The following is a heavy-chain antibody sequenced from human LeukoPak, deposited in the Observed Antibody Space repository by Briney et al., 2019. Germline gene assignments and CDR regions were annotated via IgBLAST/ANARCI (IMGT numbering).Heavy chain of an antibody. J-gene: IGHJ6*02. CDR3: ARDLSTDSNYAYGMDV. D-gene: IGHD4-11*01. V-gene: IGHV4-30-4*01. CDR2: IYYSGST. CDR1: GGSISSGDYY. Sequence: PSETLSLTCTVSGGSISSGDYYWSWIRQPPGKGLECIGYIYYSGSTYYNPSLKSRVTISVDTSKNQFSLKLSSVTAADTAVYYCARDLSTDSNYAYGMDVWGQATTVTVSS.